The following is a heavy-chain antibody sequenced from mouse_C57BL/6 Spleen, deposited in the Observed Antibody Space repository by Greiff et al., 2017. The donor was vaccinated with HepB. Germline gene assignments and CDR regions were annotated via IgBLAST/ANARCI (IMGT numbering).Heavy chain of an antibody. CDR3: ARSGITTVRFAY. V-gene: IGHV1-80*01. CDR1: GYAFSSYW. Sequence: VQLQQSGAELVKPGASVKISCKASGYAFSSYWMNWVKQRPGKGLEWIGQIYPGDGDTNYNGKFKGKATLTADKSSSTAYMQLSSLTSEDSAVYFCARSGITTVRFAYWGQGTLVTVSA. J-gene: IGHJ3*01. D-gene: IGHD1-1*01. CDR2: IYPGDGDT.